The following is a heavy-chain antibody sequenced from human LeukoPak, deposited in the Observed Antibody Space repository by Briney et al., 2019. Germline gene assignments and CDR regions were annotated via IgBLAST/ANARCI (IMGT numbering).Heavy chain of an antibody. CDR2: SNRNSGGT. Sequence: ASVKVSCQATGYTFTGYYMHWVRQAPGQGLEWMGWSNRNSGGTNYAQKFQGRVTMTRDTYISTAYMELSRLRSDDTAVYYCARRLGSYAFDIWGQGTMVTVSS. J-gene: IGHJ3*02. CDR3: ARRLGSYAFDI. D-gene: IGHD3-10*01. V-gene: IGHV1-2*02. CDR1: GYTFTGYY.